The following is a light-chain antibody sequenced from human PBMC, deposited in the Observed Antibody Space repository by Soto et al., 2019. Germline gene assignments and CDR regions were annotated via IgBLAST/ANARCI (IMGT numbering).Light chain of an antibody. CDR3: CSYAGSSAFPFV. J-gene: IGLJ1*01. V-gene: IGLV2-23*02. Sequence: LTQPASVSGSPEQSITISCTGTSSDVGSYDLASWYQQYPGKAPKLMIYEVSERPSGVSNRFSGSKSGNTASLTISGLLAEDEADYYCCSYAGSSAFPFVFGTGTKVTVL. CDR2: EVS. CDR1: SSDVGSYDL.